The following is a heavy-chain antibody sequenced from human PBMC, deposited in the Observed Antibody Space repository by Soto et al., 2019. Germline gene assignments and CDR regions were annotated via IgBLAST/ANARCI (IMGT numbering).Heavy chain of an antibody. Sequence: GGSLRLSCAASGFTFSSYAMSWVRQAPGKGLEWVSAISGSGGSTYYADSVKGRFTISRDNSKNTLYLQMNSLRAEDTAVYYCAKSGWFGELARVDYWGQGTLVTVSS. V-gene: IGHV3-23*01. CDR1: GFTFSSYA. D-gene: IGHD3-10*01. CDR2: ISGSGGST. J-gene: IGHJ4*02. CDR3: AKSGWFGELARVDY.